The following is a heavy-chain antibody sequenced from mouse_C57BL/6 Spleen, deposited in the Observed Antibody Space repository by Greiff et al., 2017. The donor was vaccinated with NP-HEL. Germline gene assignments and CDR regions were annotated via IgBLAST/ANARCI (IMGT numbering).Heavy chain of an antibody. CDR1: GYSFTSYY. Sequence: QVQLQQSGPELVKPGASVKISCKASGYSFTSYYIHWVKQRPGQGLEWIGWIYPGSGNTKYNEKFKGKATLTADTSSSTAYMQLSSLTSEDSAVYYCAREGYGNPFDYWGQGTTLTVSS. V-gene: IGHV1-66*01. J-gene: IGHJ2*01. CDR2: IYPGSGNT. CDR3: AREGYGNPFDY. D-gene: IGHD2-10*02.